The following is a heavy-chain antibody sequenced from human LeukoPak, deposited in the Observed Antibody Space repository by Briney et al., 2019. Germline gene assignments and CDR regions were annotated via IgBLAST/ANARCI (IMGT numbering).Heavy chain of an antibody. Sequence: SSETLSLTCTVSGGSISSYYWSWVRQFPGKGLEWIGYISDSGSTNYSPSLESRVTISVDTSKNKFFLILSSVTAADTAVYYCARVRYGELDVWGQGTTVTVSS. CDR3: ARVRYGELDV. CDR1: GGSISSYY. CDR2: ISDSGST. V-gene: IGHV4-59*08. J-gene: IGHJ6*02. D-gene: IGHD4-17*01.